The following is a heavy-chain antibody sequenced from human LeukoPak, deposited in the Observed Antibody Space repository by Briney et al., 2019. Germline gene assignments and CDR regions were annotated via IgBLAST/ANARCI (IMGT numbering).Heavy chain of an antibody. Sequence: GGPFRLSCAASGFTFSSYSMNWVRQAPGKGLERGSFISSSSSYIYYAVSVKGRFTISRDNAKNSLYLQMNSLRAEDTAVYYCARVTVPPNAFDIWGQGTMVTVSS. CDR3: ARVTVPPNAFDI. V-gene: IGHV3-21*01. CDR2: ISSSSSYI. J-gene: IGHJ3*02. D-gene: IGHD4-17*01. CDR1: GFTFSSYS.